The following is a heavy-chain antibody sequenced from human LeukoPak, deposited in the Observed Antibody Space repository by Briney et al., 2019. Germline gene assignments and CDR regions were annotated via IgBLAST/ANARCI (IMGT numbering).Heavy chain of an antibody. CDR1: GYTFTSYD. D-gene: IGHD6-19*01. V-gene: IGHV1-8*01. CDR2: MNPNSGNT. J-gene: IGHJ4*02. CDR3: ATVKDRYSSGWYAGFDY. Sequence: ASVKVSCKASGYTFTSYDINWVRQATGQGLEWMGWMNPNSGNTGYAQKFQGRVTMTEDTSTDTAYMELSSLRSEDTAVYYCATVKDRYSSGWYAGFDYWGQGTLVTVSS.